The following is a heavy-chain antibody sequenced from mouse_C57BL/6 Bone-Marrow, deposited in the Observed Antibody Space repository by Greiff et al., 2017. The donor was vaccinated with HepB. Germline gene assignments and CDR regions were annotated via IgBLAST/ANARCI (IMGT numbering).Heavy chain of an antibody. V-gene: IGHV5-15*04. CDR3: ARLLWKYYAMDY. CDR2: ISNLAYSI. D-gene: IGHD1-1*02. CDR1: GFTFSDYG. Sequence: EVKVEESGGGLVQPGGSLKLSCAASGFTFSDYGMAWVRQAPRKGPEWVAFISNLAYSIYYADTVTGRFTISRENAKNTLYLEMSSLRSEDTAMYYCARLLWKYYAMDYWGQGTSVTVSS. J-gene: IGHJ4*01.